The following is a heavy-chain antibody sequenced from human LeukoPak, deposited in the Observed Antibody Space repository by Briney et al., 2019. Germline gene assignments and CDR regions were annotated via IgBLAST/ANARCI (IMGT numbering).Heavy chain of an antibody. V-gene: IGHV4-34*01. CDR3: ARPPITADAFDI. CDR1: GGSFSGYY. CDR2: INHSGST. D-gene: IGHD5-24*01. J-gene: IGHJ3*02. Sequence: SETLSLTCAVYGGSFSGYYWSWIRQPPGKGLEWIGEINHSGSTNYNPSLKSRVTISVDTSKNQSSLKLSSVTAADTAVYYCARPPITADAFDIWGQGTMVTVSS.